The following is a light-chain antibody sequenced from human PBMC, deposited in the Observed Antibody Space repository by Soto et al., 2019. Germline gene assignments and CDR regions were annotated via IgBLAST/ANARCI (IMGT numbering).Light chain of an antibody. CDR1: SSDVGGYSY. J-gene: IGLJ2*01. Sequence: QSVLTQPASVSGSPGQSITISCTGTSSDVGGYSYVSWYQQYPGKAPKLIIFDVNDRPSGVSNRFSGSKSGNTASPTISGVQAADEGDYYCSSYTTSGTTVVFGGGTKVTVL. CDR2: DVN. CDR3: SSYTTSGTTVV. V-gene: IGLV2-14*03.